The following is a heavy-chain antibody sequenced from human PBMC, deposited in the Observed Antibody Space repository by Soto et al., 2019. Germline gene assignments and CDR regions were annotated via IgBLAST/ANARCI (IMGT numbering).Heavy chain of an antibody. J-gene: IGHJ6*02. CDR3: ARGEDAFFYYGLDV. Sequence: PGGSLRLSCAASGFTLSDYQMTWLRQAPGKGLEWIAYIYDTGISGYTPSTSYNPSLKSRVTMSVDTSKSQFSLKLTSVTAADTAVYYCARGEDAFFYYGLDVWGQGITVTVSS. CDR2: IYDTGISGYTPST. V-gene: IGHV4-59*01. CDR1: GFTLSDYQ.